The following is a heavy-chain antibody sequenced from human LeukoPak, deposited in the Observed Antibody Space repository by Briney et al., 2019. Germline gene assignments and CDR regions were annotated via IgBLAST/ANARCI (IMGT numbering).Heavy chain of an antibody. J-gene: IGHJ4*02. CDR2: INQDGSDK. D-gene: IGHD1-26*01. V-gene: IGHV3-7*05. Sequence: GGSLRLSCAASGXSFSNYWMSYVRQAPGKGLEWVANINQDGSDKYYVDSVKGRFTISRDNAKNSLFLQMNSLRAEDTAVYYCVAPGSYYGHWGQGTLVTVSS. CDR1: GXSFSNYW. CDR3: VAPGSYYGH.